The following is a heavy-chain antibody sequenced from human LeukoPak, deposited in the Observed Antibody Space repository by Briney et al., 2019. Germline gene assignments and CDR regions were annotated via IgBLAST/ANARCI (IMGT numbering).Heavy chain of an antibody. CDR1: GYPFDNFG. D-gene: IGHD2-21*02. V-gene: IGHV1-18*01. CDR2: ISGYNGNT. CDR3: ARGLGVVTAQSEQPKPRYFDL. Sequence: GASVKVSCKASGYPFDNFGLTWVRQAPGQGLEWMGWISGYNGNTNYAQNLQGRVTMTTDTSTSTAYMELRSLRSDDTAVYYCARGLGVVTAQSEQPKPRYFDLWGRGTQVTVSS. J-gene: IGHJ2*01.